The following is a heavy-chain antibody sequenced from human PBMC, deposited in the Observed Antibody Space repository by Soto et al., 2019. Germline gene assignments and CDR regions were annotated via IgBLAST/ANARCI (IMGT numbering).Heavy chain of an antibody. D-gene: IGHD2-21*02. CDR2: FDPEDGET. J-gene: IGHJ3*02. CDR3: ATDDGVVVTDTYAFDI. CDR1: GYTLTELS. Sequence: ASVKVSCKVSGYTLTELSMHWVRQAPGKGLEWMGGFDPEDGETIYAQKFQGRVTMTEDTSTDTAYMELSSLRSEDTAVYYCATDDGVVVTDTYAFDIWGQGTMVTVPS. V-gene: IGHV1-24*01.